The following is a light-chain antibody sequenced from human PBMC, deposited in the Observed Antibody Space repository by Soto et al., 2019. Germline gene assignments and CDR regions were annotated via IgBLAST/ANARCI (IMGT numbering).Light chain of an antibody. V-gene: IGLV4-69*01. CDR1: RGHSSYA. J-gene: IGLJ3*02. CDR3: QTWGTGIRV. Sequence: QSVLTQSPSASASLGASVKLTCTLSRGHSSYAIAWHQQQPEKGPRYLMKLNIDGSHSKGDGIPDRFSGSSSGAERYLTISSLQSEDEADYYCQTWGTGIRVFGGGTKVTVL. CDR2: LNIDGSH.